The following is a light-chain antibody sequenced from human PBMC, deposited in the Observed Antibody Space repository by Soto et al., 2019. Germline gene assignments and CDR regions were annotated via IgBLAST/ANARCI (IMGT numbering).Light chain of an antibody. V-gene: IGLV2-8*01. J-gene: IGLJ1*01. CDR1: SSDVGGYNY. CDR3: SSYAGSNNLGV. CDR2: EVS. Sequence: QCVLTRAAYGYGLPVRGGSISRTGTSSDVGGYNYVSWYQQHPGKAPKLMIFEVSRRPSGVPDRFSGSKSGNTASLTVSGLQAEDEADYYCSSYAGSNNLGVFGTGTKVTVL.